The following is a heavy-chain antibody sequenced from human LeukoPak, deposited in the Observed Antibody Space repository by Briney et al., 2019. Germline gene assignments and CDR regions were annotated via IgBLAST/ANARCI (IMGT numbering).Heavy chain of an antibody. Sequence: SETLSLTCTVSGGSISFYYWSWIRQSPGKGLEWIGYIYDSGSANYSPSLKKRVTISIDTSKNQFSLRLSSVTAADTALYYCAREYSYGYFFDYWGQGTLVTVSS. J-gene: IGHJ4*02. V-gene: IGHV4-59*01. CDR3: AREYSYGYFFDY. CDR2: IYDSGSA. CDR1: GGSISFYY. D-gene: IGHD5-18*01.